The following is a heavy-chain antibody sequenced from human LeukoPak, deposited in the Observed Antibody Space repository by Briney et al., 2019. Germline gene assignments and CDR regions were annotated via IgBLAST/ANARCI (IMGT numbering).Heavy chain of an antibody. CDR1: GYTFTSYD. CDR2: MNPNSGNT. Sequence: ASVKVSCKASGYTFTSYDINWVRQAPGQGLEWMGWMNPNSGNTGYAQKFQGRVTMTRNTSISTAYMELSSLRSEDTAVYYCARGPLAAAVSFDIWGQGTMVTVSS. D-gene: IGHD6-13*01. J-gene: IGHJ3*02. V-gene: IGHV1-8*01. CDR3: ARGPLAAAVSFDI.